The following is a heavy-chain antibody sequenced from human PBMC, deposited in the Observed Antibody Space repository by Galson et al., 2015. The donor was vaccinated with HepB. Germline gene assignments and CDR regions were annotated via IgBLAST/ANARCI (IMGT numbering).Heavy chain of an antibody. D-gene: IGHD3-16*01. J-gene: IGHJ4*02. CDR3: ARDGGLVGAYSSDY. V-gene: IGHV3-48*02. CDR2: ISSRDNTI. Sequence: SLRLSCAASGFTFSGYSMNWVRQAPGRGLEWLSYISSRDNTIYYADSVKGRFTISRDNAKNSLYLQMNSLRDEDTAVYYCARDGGLVGAYSSDYWGQGALVTVSS. CDR1: GFTFSGYS.